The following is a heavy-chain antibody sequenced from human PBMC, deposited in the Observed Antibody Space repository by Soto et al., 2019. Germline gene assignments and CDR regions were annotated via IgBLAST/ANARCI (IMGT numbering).Heavy chain of an antibody. V-gene: IGHV3-23*01. D-gene: IGHD3-10*01. CDR1: GFTFNNYA. CDR3: TKGRGGSGSRTPRVAF. Sequence: EVQLLESGGGLVQPGGSLRLSCAASGFTFNNYAMHWVRQAPGKGLEWVSAISGGGDTTCYADSVKGRFTVSRDGYKTTLYLQFSSLTAEDTALYYCTKGRGGSGSRTPRVAFWGQGTLVTVS. CDR2: ISGGGDTT. J-gene: IGHJ4*02.